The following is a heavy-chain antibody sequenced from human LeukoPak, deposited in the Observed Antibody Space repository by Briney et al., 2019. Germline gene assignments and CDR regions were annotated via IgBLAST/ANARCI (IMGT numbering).Heavy chain of an antibody. J-gene: IGHJ3*02. CDR2: IYPGDSDT. CDR1: GYSFTSYW. D-gene: IGHD3-22*01. CDR3: ARTLSGSGYYHDAFDI. V-gene: IGHV5-51*01. Sequence: GESLKISCKGSGYSFTSYWIGWVRQMPGKGLEWMGIIYPGDSDTRYSPSFQGQVTISADKSISTAYLQWSSLKASDTAMYYCARTLSGSGYYHDAFDIWGQGTMVTVSS.